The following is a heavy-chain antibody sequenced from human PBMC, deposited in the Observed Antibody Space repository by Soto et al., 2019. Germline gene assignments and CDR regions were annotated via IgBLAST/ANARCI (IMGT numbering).Heavy chain of an antibody. D-gene: IGHD6-13*01. V-gene: IGHV4-39*01. J-gene: IGHJ5*02. Sequence: QLQLQESGPGLVKPSETMSLTCPVSAGSISSSSYYWGWIGQPPGKELEWIGSIYYSGSTYYHPSLKSRVPISVDTSKNQSSLKLSSVTAADTAVYYCARTYSSSWYWFDPWGQETLVTVSS. CDR2: IYYSGST. CDR3: ARTYSSSWYWFDP. CDR1: AGSISSSSYY.